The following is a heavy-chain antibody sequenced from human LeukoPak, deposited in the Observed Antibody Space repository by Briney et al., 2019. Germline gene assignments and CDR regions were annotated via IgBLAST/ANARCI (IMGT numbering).Heavy chain of an antibody. CDR3: SKDPNGDYVGAFDA. CDR1: GLTFRSYA. J-gene: IGHJ3*01. Sequence: GGSLRLSCAASGLTFRSYAVTWVRQTPGKGLEWISSITGSGTGTQYADSVEGRFTISRDNSKNTVYLQMNSLRAEDTALYYCSKDPNGDYVGAFDAWGQGTMVTVSS. D-gene: IGHD4-17*01. V-gene: IGHV3-23*01. CDR2: ITGSGTGT.